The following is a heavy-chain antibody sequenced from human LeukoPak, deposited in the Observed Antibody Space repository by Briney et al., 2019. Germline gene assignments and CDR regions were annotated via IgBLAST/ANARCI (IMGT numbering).Heavy chain of an antibody. CDR2: ISSSSSYI. Sequence: KPGGSLRLSCAASGFTFSSYSMNWVRQAPGKGLEWVSSISSSSSYIYYADSVKGRFTISRDNAKNSLYLQMNSLRAEDTAVYYCARGQMATTGETDYWGQGTLVTVSS. CDR1: GFTFSSYS. J-gene: IGHJ4*02. V-gene: IGHV3-21*01. D-gene: IGHD5-24*01. CDR3: ARGQMATTGETDY.